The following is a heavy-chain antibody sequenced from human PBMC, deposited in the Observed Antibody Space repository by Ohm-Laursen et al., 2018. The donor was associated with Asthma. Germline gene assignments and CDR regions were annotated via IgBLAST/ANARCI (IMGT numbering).Heavy chain of an antibody. V-gene: IGHV1-46*03. CDR1: GYAITSNH. J-gene: IGHJ4*02. CDR3: ARLSSINFDY. D-gene: IGHD6-13*01. Sequence: ASVKVSCKASGYAITSNHMHWVRQAPGQGLEWMGLIKPSGGGTIYAQKFQGRVTMTRDTSTSTVYMELSSLRSEDTAVYYCARLSSINFDYWGQGTLVPVSS. CDR2: IKPSGGGT.